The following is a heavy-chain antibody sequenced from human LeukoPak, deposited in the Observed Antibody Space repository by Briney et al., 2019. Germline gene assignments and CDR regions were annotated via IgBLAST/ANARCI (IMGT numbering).Heavy chain of an antibody. Sequence: SETLSLTCAVSGYSISSGYYWGWIRQPPGKGLEWIGSMSHNRGTYYNPSLKSRVTISMDTSRNQFSLRLSSVTAADTAVYYCASYYASGVSAYNYYGMDVWGKGTTVTVSS. CDR2: MSHNRGT. D-gene: IGHD3-10*01. CDR1: GYSISSGYY. J-gene: IGHJ6*04. V-gene: IGHV4-38-2*01. CDR3: ASYYASGVSAYNYYGMDV.